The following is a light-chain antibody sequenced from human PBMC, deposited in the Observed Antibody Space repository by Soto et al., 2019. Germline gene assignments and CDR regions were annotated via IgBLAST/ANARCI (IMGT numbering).Light chain of an antibody. Sequence: EIVLTQSPGTLSLSPGERGTLSCRASQSVSSSYLAWYQQKPGQAPRLLFYGASSRATGIPDRFSGSGSGTDFILTISRLEPDDFAVYYCQQYGRSPWTFGQGTKVDIK. V-gene: IGKV3-20*01. J-gene: IGKJ1*01. CDR1: QSVSSSY. CDR3: QQYGRSPWT. CDR2: GAS.